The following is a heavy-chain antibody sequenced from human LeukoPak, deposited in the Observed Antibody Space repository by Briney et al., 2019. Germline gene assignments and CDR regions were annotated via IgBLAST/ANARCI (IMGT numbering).Heavy chain of an antibody. CDR3: ARDQEDSYGSFLFDY. CDR2: IDHSGNI. V-gene: IGHV4-38-2*02. J-gene: IGHJ4*02. D-gene: IGHD5-18*01. Sequence: PSGTLSLTCTISGDSFRSGFYWAWIRQPPGKGLEWIGSIDHSGNIYYNASLKSRVTMSVDTSMNQFSLRLSSVTTAHTAVFYCARDQEDSYGSFLFDYWGQGTLVTVSS. CDR1: GDSFRSGFY.